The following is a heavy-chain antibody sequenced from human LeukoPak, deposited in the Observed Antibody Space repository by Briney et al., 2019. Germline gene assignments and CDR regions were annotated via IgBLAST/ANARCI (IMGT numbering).Heavy chain of an antibody. CDR3: ARDAIAVAGNVVY. Sequence: PGGSLRLSCAASGFTFSSFELNWVRQAPGKGLEWVSYISSSGNTTYYADSVKGRFTISRDNAKNSLYLQMNSLRAEDTAVYYCARDAIAVAGNVVYWGQGTLVTVSS. CDR2: ISSSGNTT. V-gene: IGHV3-48*03. D-gene: IGHD6-19*01. CDR1: GFTFSSFE. J-gene: IGHJ4*02.